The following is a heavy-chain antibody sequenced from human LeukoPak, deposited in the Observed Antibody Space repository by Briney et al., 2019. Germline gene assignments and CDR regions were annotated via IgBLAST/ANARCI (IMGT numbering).Heavy chain of an antibody. CDR1: GFTFSGSA. J-gene: IGHJ4*02. D-gene: IGHD3-3*02. Sequence: GGSLRLSCAASGFTFSGSAMHWVRQASGRGLEWVGRIRSKANNYATAYAASVKGRFTISRDDSKNTAYLQMNSLKTEDAAVYYCSSLADYWGQGTLVTVSS. V-gene: IGHV3-73*01. CDR2: IRSKANNYAT. CDR3: SSLADY.